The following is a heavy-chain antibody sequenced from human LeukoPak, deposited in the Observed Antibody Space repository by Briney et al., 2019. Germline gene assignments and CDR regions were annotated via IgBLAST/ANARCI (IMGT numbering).Heavy chain of an antibody. CDR2: ISSNGGST. CDR3: ARDLLVVDYGDYGIDY. D-gene: IGHD4-17*01. CDR1: GFTFSSYA. J-gene: IGHJ4*02. V-gene: IGHV3-64*01. Sequence: PGGSLRLSCAASGFTFSSYAMHWVRQAPGKGLEYVSAISSNGGSTYYANSVKGRFTISRDNSKNTLYLQMGSLRAEDMAVYYCARDLLVVDYGDYGIDYWGQGTLVTVSS.